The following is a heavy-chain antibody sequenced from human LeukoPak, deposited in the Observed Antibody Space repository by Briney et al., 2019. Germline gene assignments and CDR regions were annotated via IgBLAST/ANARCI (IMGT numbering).Heavy chain of an antibody. CDR2: IWYDGSNK. CDR1: EFTFSGFW. J-gene: IGHJ4*02. D-gene: IGHD6-6*01. CDR3: ARKSYSSYDY. V-gene: IGHV3-33*08. Sequence: GGSLRLSCAASEFTFSGFWMHWVRQAPGKGLEWVAAIWYDGSNKYYADSVKGRFTISRDNSKNTLYLQMNSLRAEDTAVYYCARKSYSSYDYWGQGTLVTVSS.